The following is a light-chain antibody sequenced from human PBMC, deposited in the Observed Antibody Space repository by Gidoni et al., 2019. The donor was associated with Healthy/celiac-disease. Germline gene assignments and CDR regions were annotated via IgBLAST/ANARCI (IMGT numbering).Light chain of an antibody. V-gene: IGKV3-20*01. CDR2: GAS. Sequence: EIVWTQSPGTLSLSPGERSTLSCRASQSVSSSYLAWYQQKPGQAPRLLIYGASSRATGIPDRFSGSGSVTDFTITISRLEPEDFAVYYWQQYGSSQFTFGPGTKVDIK. CDR1: QSVSSSY. J-gene: IGKJ3*01. CDR3: QQYGSSQFT.